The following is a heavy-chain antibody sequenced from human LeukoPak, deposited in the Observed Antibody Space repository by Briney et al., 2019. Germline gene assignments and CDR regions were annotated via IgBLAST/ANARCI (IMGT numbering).Heavy chain of an antibody. J-gene: IGHJ5*02. Sequence: GGSLRLSCSASGFTFSSYAMQWVRQAPGKGLEYVSAITSNGGSTYYADSVKGRFTVSRDNSKNTLYLQMSSLRVEDTAVYYCAREKWFDPWGQGTLVTVSS. CDR3: AREKWFDP. CDR2: ITSNGGST. V-gene: IGHV3-64D*06. CDR1: GFTFSSYA.